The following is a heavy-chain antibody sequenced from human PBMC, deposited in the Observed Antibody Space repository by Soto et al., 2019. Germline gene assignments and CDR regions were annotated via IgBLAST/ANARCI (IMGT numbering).Heavy chain of an antibody. CDR1: GGSISSSSYY. J-gene: IGHJ3*02. CDR3: ARPPYYYDSSGYSFAFDI. D-gene: IGHD3-22*01. Sequence: LSLTCTVSGGSISSSSYYWGWIRQPPGKGLEWIGSIYYSGSTYYNPSLKSRVTISVDTSKNQFSLKLSSVTAADTAVYYCARPPYYYDSSGYSFAFDIWGQGTMVTVSS. V-gene: IGHV4-39*01. CDR2: IYYSGST.